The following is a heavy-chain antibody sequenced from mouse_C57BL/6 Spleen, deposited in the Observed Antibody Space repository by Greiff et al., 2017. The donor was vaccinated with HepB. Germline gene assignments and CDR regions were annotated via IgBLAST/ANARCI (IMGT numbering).Heavy chain of an antibody. CDR3: ARGVLRSHFDV. CDR1: GYAFTNYL. CDR2: INPGSGGT. D-gene: IGHD1-1*01. J-gene: IGHJ1*03. Sequence: QVQLKQSGAELVRPGTSVKVSCKASGYAFTNYLIEWVKQRPGQGLEWIGVINPGSGGTNYNEKFKGKATLTADKSSSTAYMQLSSLTSEDSAVYFCARGVLRSHFDVWGTGTTVTVSS. V-gene: IGHV1-54*01.